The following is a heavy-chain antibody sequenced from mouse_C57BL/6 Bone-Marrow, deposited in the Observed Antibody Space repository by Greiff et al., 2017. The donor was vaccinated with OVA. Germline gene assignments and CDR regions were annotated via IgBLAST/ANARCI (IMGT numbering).Heavy chain of an antibody. CDR1: EYEFPSHD. CDR3: ARQRDY. Sequence: EVKLQASGGGLVQPGESLKLSCESNEYEFPSHDMSWVRKTPEKRLELVAAISSDGGRNYYPDTRERRFSISRDKTKKTLYLQMISLRSEDTALYYCARQRDYWGQGTTLTVSS. CDR2: ISSDGGRN. V-gene: IGHV5-2*01. J-gene: IGHJ2*01.